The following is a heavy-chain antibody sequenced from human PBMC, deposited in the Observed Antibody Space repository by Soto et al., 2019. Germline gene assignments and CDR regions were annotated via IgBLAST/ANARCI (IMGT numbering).Heavy chain of an antibody. CDR1: QFSFSSYW. V-gene: IGHV3-74*01. CDR2: INHDGSET. Sequence: PGGSLRLSCAASQFSFSSYWMHWVRQVPGKGPAWVSRINHDGSETEYADSVKGRFTISRDNTNNTLYLQMNSLRVEDTAMYYCVREPWGFSGTWYDCWGQGTLVTVSS. J-gene: IGHJ5*01. D-gene: IGHD6-19*01. CDR3: VREPWGFSGTWYDC.